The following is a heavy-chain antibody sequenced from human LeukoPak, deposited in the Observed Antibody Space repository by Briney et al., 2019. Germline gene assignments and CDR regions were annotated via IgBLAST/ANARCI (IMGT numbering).Heavy chain of an antibody. CDR3: AKGDAYNGCFDQ. CDR1: GFTFDDFT. D-gene: IGHD5-24*01. J-gene: IGHJ4*02. V-gene: IGHV3-43*01. CDR2: ISRNGTNT. Sequence: GGSLRLSCEASGFTFDDFTMHWVRQPPGKGLEWVSFISRNGTNTYYADSVKGRFTISRDNSKKSLFLQMNSLTADDTALYYCAKGDAYNGCFDQWGQGTLVTVSA.